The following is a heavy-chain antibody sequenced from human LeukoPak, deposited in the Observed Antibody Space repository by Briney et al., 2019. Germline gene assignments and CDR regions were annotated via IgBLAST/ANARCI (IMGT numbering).Heavy chain of an antibody. CDR2: ISGSGVST. CDR1: GFTFSSYA. D-gene: IGHD6-19*01. J-gene: IGHJ4*02. CDR3: AKDLAVAGIFDY. V-gene: IGHV3-23*01. Sequence: GGSLRLSCAASGFTFSSYAMSWVRQAPGKGLEWVSAISGSGVSTYYADSVKGRFTISRDNSKNTLYLQMNSLRAEATAVYYCAKDLAVAGIFDYWGQGTLVTVSS.